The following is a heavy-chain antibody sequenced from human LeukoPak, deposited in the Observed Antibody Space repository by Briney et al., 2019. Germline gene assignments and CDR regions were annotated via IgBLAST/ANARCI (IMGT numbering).Heavy chain of an antibody. Sequence: PSETLSLTCTVSGGSISSSSYYWSWIRQPPGKGLEWIGYIYYSGSTNYNPSLKSRVTISVDTSKNQFSLKLSSVTAADTAVYYCARARKPAALSWWFDPWGQGTLVTVSS. CDR2: IYYSGST. CDR1: GGSISSSSYY. V-gene: IGHV4-61*01. D-gene: IGHD2-2*01. J-gene: IGHJ5*02. CDR3: ARARKPAALSWWFDP.